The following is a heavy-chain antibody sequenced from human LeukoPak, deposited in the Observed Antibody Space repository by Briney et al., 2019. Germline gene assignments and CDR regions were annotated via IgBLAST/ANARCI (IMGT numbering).Heavy chain of an antibody. CDR2: INHSGST. CDR3: ARVRYDILTGYYPLYYYYYMDV. Sequence: PSETLSLTCAVYGGSFSGYYWSWIRQLPGKGLEWIGEINHSGSTSYNPSLKSRVTISVDTSKNQFSLKLSSVTAADTAVYYCARVRYDILTGYYPLYYYYYMDVWGKGTTVTISS. CDR1: GGSFSGYY. V-gene: IGHV4-34*01. D-gene: IGHD3-9*01. J-gene: IGHJ6*03.